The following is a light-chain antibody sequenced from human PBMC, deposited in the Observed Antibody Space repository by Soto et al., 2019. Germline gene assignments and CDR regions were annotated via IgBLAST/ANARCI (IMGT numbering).Light chain of an antibody. Sequence: EIVKTQSPATLTVSPGERATLSCRASQSVSSNLACYQQKPGQAPRLLIYDASNRATGIPARFSGSGSGTDFTLTISSLEPEDFAVYYCQQRSNWPITFGQGTRLGI. CDR2: DAS. J-gene: IGKJ5*01. V-gene: IGKV3-11*01. CDR1: QSVSSN. CDR3: QQRSNWPIT.